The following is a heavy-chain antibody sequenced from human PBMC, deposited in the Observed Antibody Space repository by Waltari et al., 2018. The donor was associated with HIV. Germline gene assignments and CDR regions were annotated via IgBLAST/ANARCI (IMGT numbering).Heavy chain of an antibody. Sequence: EVQVVESGGGLVQPGGSLRLSCEGFGFTFSSHWLLWVGQALGKGLEWVANKKHDGSERYFVDSVKGRFAISRDNANNSLFLQMNSLRAEDTAVYYCARDVMGIVAKPYGVDVWGQGTTVTVSS. CDR1: GFTFSSHW. J-gene: IGHJ6*02. CDR2: KKHDGSER. CDR3: ARDVMGIVAKPYGVDV. D-gene: IGHD5-12*01. V-gene: IGHV3-7*01.